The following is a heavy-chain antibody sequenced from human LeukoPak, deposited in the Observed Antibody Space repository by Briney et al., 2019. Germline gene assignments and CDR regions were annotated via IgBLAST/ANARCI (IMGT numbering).Heavy chain of an antibody. J-gene: IGHJ4*02. Sequence: GGSLRLSCAASGFTFSRYAMGWVRQAPGKGLEWVSGMSGSHSTTYYTDSVKGRFTISRDNSKNTLYLQMNSLRAEDTAVYYCARVGYYDSSGHLDYWGQGTLVTVSS. CDR3: ARVGYYDSSGHLDY. CDR2: MSGSHSTT. D-gene: IGHD3-22*01. V-gene: IGHV3-23*01. CDR1: GFTFSRYA.